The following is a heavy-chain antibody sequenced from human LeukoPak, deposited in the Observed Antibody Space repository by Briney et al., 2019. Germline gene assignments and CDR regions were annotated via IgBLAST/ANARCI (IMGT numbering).Heavy chain of an antibody. Sequence: GGPLRLSCAASGFTFSSYAMHWVRQAPGKGLVWVSRINSDGSSTSYADSVKGRFTISRDNAKNTLYLQMNSLRAEDTAVYYCARLYSSSWKTPDWFDPWGQGTLVTVSS. V-gene: IGHV3-74*01. CDR3: ARLYSSSWKTPDWFDP. D-gene: IGHD6-13*01. J-gene: IGHJ5*02. CDR1: GFTFSSYA. CDR2: INSDGSST.